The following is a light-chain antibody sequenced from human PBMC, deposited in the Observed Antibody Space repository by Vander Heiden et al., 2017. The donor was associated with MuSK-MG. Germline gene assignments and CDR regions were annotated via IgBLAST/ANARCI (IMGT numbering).Light chain of an antibody. Sequence: DIQMTQSPSSLSASVGDRVTITCRASQGISNYLAWYQQKPGKVPKLLIYAASTLQSGVPSRFSGSGSWTAFTLTISSLQPADVAAFYCQKDNSSPRTFGQGTKVEIK. V-gene: IGKV1-27*01. CDR2: AAS. J-gene: IGKJ1*01. CDR3: QKDNSSPRT. CDR1: QGISNY.